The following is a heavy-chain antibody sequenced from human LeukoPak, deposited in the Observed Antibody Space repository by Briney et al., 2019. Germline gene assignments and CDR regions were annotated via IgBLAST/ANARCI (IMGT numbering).Heavy chain of an antibody. J-gene: IGHJ3*02. CDR1: GFTFSSYA. CDR2: ISGSGGST. Sequence: GGSLRLSCAASGFTFSSYAMSWVRQAPGKGLEWVSAISGSGGSTYYADSVKGRFTISRDNSKNTLYLQMNSLRAEDTAVYYCARLALYCSNTNCYTNAFDIWGQGTMVTVSS. D-gene: IGHD2-2*02. V-gene: IGHV3-23*01. CDR3: ARLALYCSNTNCYTNAFDI.